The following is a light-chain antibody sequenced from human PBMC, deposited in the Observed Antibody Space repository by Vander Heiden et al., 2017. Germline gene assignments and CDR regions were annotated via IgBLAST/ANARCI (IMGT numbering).Light chain of an antibody. CDR1: SSDVGNQG. CDR2: RNN. CDR3: SAWDSSLSVWV. Sequence: QAGLTQPPSVSKGLRQTATPTCTGNSSDVGNQGAAWLQHFQGHSPKLLSYRNNKRPSGISERLSASRAGNTASLTIIELQPEDEADYYCSAWDSSLSVWVFGGGTKLTVL. V-gene: IGLV10-54*01. J-gene: IGLJ3*02.